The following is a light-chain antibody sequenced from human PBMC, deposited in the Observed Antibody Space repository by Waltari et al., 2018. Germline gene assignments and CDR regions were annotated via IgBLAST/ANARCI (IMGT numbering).Light chain of an antibody. J-gene: IGLJ3*02. Sequence: QSALTQPPPASGSPGQSITISCTGISTAVEGYDPVFWYPQHPGKAPKLLIYEVTKRPSGVPDRFSGSKSDNTASLAVSGLQAEDEADYYCSSYAGGSSLMFGGGTKLTVL. CDR1: STAVEGYDP. V-gene: IGLV2-8*01. CDR2: EVT. CDR3: SSYAGGSSLM.